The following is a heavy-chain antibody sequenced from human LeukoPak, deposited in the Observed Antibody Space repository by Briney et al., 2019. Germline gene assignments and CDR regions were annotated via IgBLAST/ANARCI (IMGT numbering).Heavy chain of an antibody. V-gene: IGHV1-69*04. J-gene: IGHJ4*02. CDR1: GYTFTSYG. CDR3: ARESEAYYYGSGTYGTFDY. Sequence: GASVKVSCKASGYTFTSYGINWVRQAPGQGLEWMGRFIPILGTTNYAQTFQARVTITGDKSTYTAYMELSSLRSEDTAVYFCARESEAYYYGSGTYGTFDYWGQGTLVTVSS. D-gene: IGHD3-10*01. CDR2: FIPILGTT.